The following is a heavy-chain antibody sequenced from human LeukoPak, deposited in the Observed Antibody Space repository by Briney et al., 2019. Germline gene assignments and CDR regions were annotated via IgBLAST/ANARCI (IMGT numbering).Heavy chain of an antibody. CDR1: GFTFDDYG. J-gene: IGHJ5*02. V-gene: IGHV3-20*04. Sequence: GGSLRLSCAASGFTFDDYGTSWVRQAPGKGLEWISGVNWNGGSTGYADSVKGRFTISRDNAKNSLYLQMSSLRAEDTALYYCVRDRCSSTSCHDSPNWFDPWGQGTLVTVSS. CDR2: VNWNGGST. D-gene: IGHD2-2*01. CDR3: VRDRCSSTSCHDSPNWFDP.